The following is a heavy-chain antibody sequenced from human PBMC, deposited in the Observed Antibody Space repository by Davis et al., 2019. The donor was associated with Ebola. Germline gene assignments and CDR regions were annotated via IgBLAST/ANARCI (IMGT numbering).Heavy chain of an antibody. CDR1: GGTFTNYA. Sequence: SVKVSCKTSGGTFTNYAVNWVRQAPGQGLEWMGRIIPVVDTKDYAQKFQGRVTITADKSTSTAYMELSSLRSEDTAVYYCARGEDTAMAPGSYFDYWSQGTLVTVSS. D-gene: IGHD5-18*01. J-gene: IGHJ4*02. CDR2: IIPVVDTK. V-gene: IGHV1-69*04. CDR3: ARGEDTAMAPGSYFDY.